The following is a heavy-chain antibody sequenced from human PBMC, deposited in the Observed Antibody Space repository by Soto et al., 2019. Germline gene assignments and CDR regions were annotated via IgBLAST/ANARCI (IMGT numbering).Heavy chain of an antibody. J-gene: IGHJ6*02. CDR3: ARGGQQLHGMDV. V-gene: IGHV3-11*01. CDR1: GFTFSDYY. Sequence: QVQLVESGGGLVKPGGSLRLSCAASGFTFSDYYMSRIRQAPGKGLEWVSYISSSGSVIYYADSVKGRFTISRDNAKTSLNLQLNSLRAEDTAVYYWARGGQQLHGMDVWGQGTTVTVSS. CDR2: ISSSGSVI. D-gene: IGHD6-13*01.